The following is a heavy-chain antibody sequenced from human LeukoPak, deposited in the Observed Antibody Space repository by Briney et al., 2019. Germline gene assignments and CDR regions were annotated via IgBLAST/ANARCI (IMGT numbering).Heavy chain of an antibody. V-gene: IGHV4-34*01. Sequence: SETLSLTCAVYGGSFSCYYWSWIRQPPGKGLEWIGEINHSGSTNYNPSLKSRVTISVDTSKNQFSLKLSSVTAADTALYYCARRHYGSGNIDSWGQGTLVTVSS. D-gene: IGHD3-10*01. J-gene: IGHJ4*02. CDR2: INHSGST. CDR1: GGSFSCYY. CDR3: ARRHYGSGNIDS.